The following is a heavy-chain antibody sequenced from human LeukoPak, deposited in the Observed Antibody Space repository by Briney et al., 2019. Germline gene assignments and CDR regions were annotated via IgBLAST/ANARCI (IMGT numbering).Heavy chain of an antibody. D-gene: IGHD1-26*01. CDR1: GYTFSSYA. Sequence: SVKVSCKASGYTFSSYAISWVRQAPGQGLEWMGGIIPVFGTANFAQKFQGRVTMIADKSTSTAYMELSSLSSEDTAVYYCASIGGLDSDTLKRHVMGPGWFDPWGQGTLVTVSS. J-gene: IGHJ5*02. V-gene: IGHV1-69*06. CDR2: IIPVFGTA. CDR3: ASIGGLDSDTLKRHVMGPGWFDP.